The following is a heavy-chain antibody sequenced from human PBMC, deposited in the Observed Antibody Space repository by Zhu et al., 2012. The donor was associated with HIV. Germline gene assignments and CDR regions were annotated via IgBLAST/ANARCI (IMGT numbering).Heavy chain of an antibody. Sequence: QVQLQESGPGLVKPSETLSLACTVSGASVSSGSYYWSWIRQSPGKGLEWIGYVHYSGNTNYNPSPKSRVTMSLDTSNNQFSLRLSSVTPADTAVYYCARDVRFRGDAFDIWGQGTMVTVSS. V-gene: IGHV4-61*01. CDR2: VHYSGNT. D-gene: IGHD3-16*01. CDR3: ARDVRFRGDAFDI. J-gene: IGHJ3*02. CDR1: GASVSSGSYY.